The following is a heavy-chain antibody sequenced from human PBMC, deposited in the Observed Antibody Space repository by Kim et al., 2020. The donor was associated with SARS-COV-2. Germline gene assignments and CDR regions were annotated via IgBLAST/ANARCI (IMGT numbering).Heavy chain of an antibody. CDR2: MNPNSGNT. CDR3: ARLYRVVYGSLDCYYSLDV. J-gene: IGHJ6*03. V-gene: IGHV1-8*01. CDR1: GYTFTSYD. D-gene: IGHD2-8*02. Sequence: ASVKVSCKASGYTFTSYDINWVRQATGQGLEWMGWMNPNSGNTGYAQKFQGRVTMTRNTSTSTAYMELSSLRSEDTAVYYCARLYRVVYGSLDCYYSLDVWGQGTTVTVSS.